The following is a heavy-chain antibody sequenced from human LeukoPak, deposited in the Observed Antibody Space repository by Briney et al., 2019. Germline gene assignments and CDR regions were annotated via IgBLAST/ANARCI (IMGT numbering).Heavy chain of an antibody. D-gene: IGHD6-19*01. CDR2: ISSSSSYI. J-gene: IGHJ3*02. Sequence: GGSLRLSCAASGFTFSSYSMNWVRQAPVKGLEWVSSISSSSSYIYYADSVKGRFTISRDNAKNSLYLQMNSLRAEDTAVYYCARVRYSSGWDAFDIWGQGTMVTVSS. V-gene: IGHV3-21*01. CDR1: GFTFSSYS. CDR3: ARVRYSSGWDAFDI.